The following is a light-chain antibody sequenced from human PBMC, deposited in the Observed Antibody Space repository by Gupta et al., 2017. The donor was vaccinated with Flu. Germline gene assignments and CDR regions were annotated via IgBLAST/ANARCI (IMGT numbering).Light chain of an antibody. Sequence: GDRVTITCRASQGISSYLAWYQHKPGKAPKLLIYGASTLEIGVPSRFSGSGSGTEFSLTISSRQPEDFATYYCQQLNSYPLTFGGGTKVEI. CDR3: QQLNSYPLT. J-gene: IGKJ4*01. V-gene: IGKV1-9*01. CDR1: QGISSY. CDR2: GAS.